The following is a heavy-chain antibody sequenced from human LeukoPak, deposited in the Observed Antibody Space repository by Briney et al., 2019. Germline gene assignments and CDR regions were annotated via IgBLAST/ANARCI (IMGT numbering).Heavy chain of an antibody. CDR2: IYPGDSDT. J-gene: IGHJ4*02. D-gene: IGHD6-13*01. CDR1: GYSFTNFW. CDR3: ARRAAGLDY. Sequence: GESLKISCKGSGYSFTNFWIGWVRQMPGKGLEWVGIIYPGDSDTRYSPSFQGQVTISADKSICTAYLQWRSLKASDTAMYYCARRAAGLDYWGQGTLVTVSS. V-gene: IGHV5-51*01.